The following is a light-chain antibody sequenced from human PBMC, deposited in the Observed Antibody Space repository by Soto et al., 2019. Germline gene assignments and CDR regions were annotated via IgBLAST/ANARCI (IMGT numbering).Light chain of an antibody. CDR3: SSYTSSSTHGV. J-gene: IGLJ3*02. CDR1: SSDVGGYNY. CDR2: EVS. V-gene: IGLV2-14*01. Sequence: QSVLTQPASVSGSPGQSITISCTGTSSDVGGYNYVSWYQQHPGKAPKLMIYEVSNRPSGVSNRFSGSKSGNTASLTISGLQAEDGADYYCSSYTSSSTHGVFGGGTKLTVL.